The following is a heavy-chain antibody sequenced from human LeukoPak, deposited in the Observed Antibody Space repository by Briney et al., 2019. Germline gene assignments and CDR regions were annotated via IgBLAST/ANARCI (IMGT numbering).Heavy chain of an antibody. J-gene: IGHJ4*02. Sequence: GESLKISCEASGYNFTTYWIGWVRQMPGKGLEWMGIIFPGDSDTRYSPSFQGQVTISADKSRSTAFLQWSSLKASDTAMYYCARLSFGFVMGRVLGSAFDSWGQGTQVTVSS. CDR1: GYNFTTYW. V-gene: IGHV5-51*01. D-gene: IGHD3/OR15-3a*01. CDR2: IFPGDSDT. CDR3: ARLSFGFVMGRVLGSAFDS.